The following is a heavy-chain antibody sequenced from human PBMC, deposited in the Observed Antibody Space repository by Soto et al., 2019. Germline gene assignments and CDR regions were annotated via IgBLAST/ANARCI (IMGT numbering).Heavy chain of an antibody. J-gene: IGHJ4*02. CDR2: ISCCGGST. Sequence: EVQLLESGGGVVQPGWSLRLACVASGFNFKKFAMAWVRQAPGEGLEWVSGISCCGGSTSYADSVKGRFSIARDDSKNTLSMQMQSLRVEDTAQYYCAKADGEQWLVPHLDNWGQGTLVTVS. CDR3: AKADGEQWLVPHLDN. CDR1: GFNFKKFA. V-gene: IGHV3-23*01. D-gene: IGHD6-19*01.